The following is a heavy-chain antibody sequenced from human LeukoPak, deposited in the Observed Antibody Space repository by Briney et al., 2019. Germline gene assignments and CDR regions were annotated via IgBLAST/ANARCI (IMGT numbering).Heavy chain of an antibody. V-gene: IGHV3-74*01. CDR3: ATKQWLAPPPDS. J-gene: IGHJ4*02. CDR2: INTDGTVT. CDR1: GFTFSKYW. D-gene: IGHD6-19*01. Sequence: GGSLRLSCAASGFTFSKYWMLWVRQAPGKGLEGVSRINTDGTVTTYADSVKGRFPVSRDNADNTMFLQINSVRDGDTAVYYCATKQWLAPPPDSWGQGTPVTVSS.